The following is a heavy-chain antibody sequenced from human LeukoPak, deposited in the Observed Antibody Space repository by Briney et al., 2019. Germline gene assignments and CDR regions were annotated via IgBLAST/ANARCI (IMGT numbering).Heavy chain of an antibody. CDR3: ARGQGTVTTH. CDR2: INHSGSA. D-gene: IGHD4-17*01. V-gene: IGHV4-34*01. J-gene: IGHJ4*02. CDR1: GGSISSYY. Sequence: SVTLSLTCTVSGGSISSYYWTWIRQPPGKGLEWIGVINHSGSANYNPSLKSRVTISLDTSKNQFSLKLSSVTAADTAVYYCARGQGTVTTHWGQGTLVTVSS.